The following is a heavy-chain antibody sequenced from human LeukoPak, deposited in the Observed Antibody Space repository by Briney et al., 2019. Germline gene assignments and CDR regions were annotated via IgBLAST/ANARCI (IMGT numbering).Heavy chain of an antibody. CDR1: GYTFTSYG. J-gene: IGHJ5*02. D-gene: IGHD3-3*01. CDR3: AREYYDFWSGGNWFDP. Sequence: ASVKVSCKASGYTFTSYGISWVRQAPGQGLEWMGWISAYNGNTNYAQKLQGRVTTTTDTSTSTAYMELRSLRSDDTAVYYCAREYYDFWSGGNWFDPWGQGTLVTVSS. V-gene: IGHV1-18*01. CDR2: ISAYNGNT.